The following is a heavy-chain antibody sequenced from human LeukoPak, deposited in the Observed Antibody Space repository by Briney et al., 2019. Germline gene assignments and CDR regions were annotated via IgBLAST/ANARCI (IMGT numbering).Heavy chain of an antibody. CDR2: ISSSGSTI. CDR3: ARNSYDYVWGRYDRTSADY. Sequence: GGSLRLSCAASGFTFSDYYMSWIRQAPGKGLEWVSYISSSGSTIYYADSVKGRFTISRDNAKNSLYLQMNSLRAEDTAVYYCARNSYDYVWGRYDRTSADYWGQGTLVTVSS. CDR1: GFTFSDYY. V-gene: IGHV3-11*04. J-gene: IGHJ4*02. D-gene: IGHD3-16*01.